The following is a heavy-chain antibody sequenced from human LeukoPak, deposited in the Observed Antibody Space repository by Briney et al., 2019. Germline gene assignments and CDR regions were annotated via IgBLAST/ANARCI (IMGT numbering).Heavy chain of an antibody. Sequence: SETLSLTCAVYGGSFSGYYWSWIRQPPGKGLEWIGEINHSGSTNYNPSLKSRVTTSVDTSKNQFSLKLSSVTAADTAVYYCAKEKGYCSGGSCYGGTFDYWGQGTLVTISS. CDR2: INHSGST. CDR3: AKEKGYCSGGSCYGGTFDY. J-gene: IGHJ4*02. D-gene: IGHD2-15*01. V-gene: IGHV4-34*01. CDR1: GGSFSGYY.